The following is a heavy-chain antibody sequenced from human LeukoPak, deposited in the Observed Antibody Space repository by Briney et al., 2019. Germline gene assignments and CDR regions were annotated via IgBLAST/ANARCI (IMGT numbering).Heavy chain of an antibody. D-gene: IGHD3-22*01. CDR1: GYTFTSYG. Sequence: ASVKVSCKASGYTFTSYGISWVRQAPGQGLEWMGWISAYNGNTNYAQKLQGRVTMTTDTSTSTAYMELRSLRSDDTAVYYCARRVYYYDSRGYYFLADYGGQGTLVTVSS. CDR3: ARRVYYYDSRGYYFLADY. J-gene: IGHJ4*02. CDR2: ISAYNGNT. V-gene: IGHV1-18*01.